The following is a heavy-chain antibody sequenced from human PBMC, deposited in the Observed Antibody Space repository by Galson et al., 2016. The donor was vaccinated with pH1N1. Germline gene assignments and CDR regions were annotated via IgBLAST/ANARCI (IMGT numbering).Heavy chain of an antibody. V-gene: IGHV1-46*01. D-gene: IGHD6-25*01. CDR1: GYIFTNSY. CDR2: IIPSGGNT. CDR3: VREPHRGARYFDF. Sequence: SVKVSCKASGYIFTNSYIHWVRQAPGQGLEWMGIIIPSGGNTNYAQEFRGGLTMTRDTSTSTVYMELSSLRSEDTAMYYCVREPHRGARYFDFWGQGTLVTVSS. J-gene: IGHJ4*02.